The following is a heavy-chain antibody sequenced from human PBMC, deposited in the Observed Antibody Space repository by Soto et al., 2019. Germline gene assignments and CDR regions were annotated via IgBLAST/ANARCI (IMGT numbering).Heavy chain of an antibody. CDR3: ARDFTDSSGPALGMDV. CDR1: GGSISSGGYS. D-gene: IGHD6-19*01. J-gene: IGHJ6*02. Sequence: SETLSLTCTVSGGSISSGGYSWSWIRQPPGKGLEWIGYIYHSGSTYYNPSLKSRVTISVDRSKNQFSLKLSSVTAADTAVYYCARDFTDSSGPALGMDVWGQGTTVTVSS. V-gene: IGHV4-30-2*01. CDR2: IYHSGST.